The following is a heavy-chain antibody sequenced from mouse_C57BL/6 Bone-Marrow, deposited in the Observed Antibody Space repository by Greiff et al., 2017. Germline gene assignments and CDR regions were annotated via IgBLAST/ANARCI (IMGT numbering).Heavy chain of an antibody. CDR3: ARVPSSYAMDY. V-gene: IGHV5-4*03. CDR1: GFTFSSYA. CDR2: ISDGGSYT. J-gene: IGHJ4*01. Sequence: EVKLMESGGGLVKPGGSLKLSCAASGFTFSSYAMSWVRQTPEKRLEWVATISDGGSYTYYPDNVKGRFTISRDNAKNNLYLQRSHLKSEDTAMYYCARVPSSYAMDYWGQGTSVTVSS. D-gene: IGHD3-2*02.